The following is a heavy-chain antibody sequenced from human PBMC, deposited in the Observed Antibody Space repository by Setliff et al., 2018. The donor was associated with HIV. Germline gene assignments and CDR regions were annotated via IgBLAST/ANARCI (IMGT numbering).Heavy chain of an antibody. CDR1: GGSISSNSYY. J-gene: IGHJ4*02. D-gene: IGHD6-6*01. CDR2: IYYNGDT. Sequence: KASETLSLTCTVSGGSISSNSYYWGWIRQPRGKRLEWIGTIYYNGDTQYNPSFKSRVIMSVDTSKNQFSLRLISVTAADTAVYYCVRMEATRPPRGLDYWGPGTLVTVSS. CDR3: VRMEATRPPRGLDY. V-gene: IGHV4-39*01.